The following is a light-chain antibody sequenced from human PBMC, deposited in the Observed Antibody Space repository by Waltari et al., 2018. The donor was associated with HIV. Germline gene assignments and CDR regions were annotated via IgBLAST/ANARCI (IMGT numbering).Light chain of an antibody. CDR3: SSYISGSGLV. CDR2: DVT. CDR1: SRYVGDYES. Sequence: QSALPQPASVPGSPGQSITISCTVSSRYVGDYESVPWYPVPPDTAPKLILFDVTKRPAGISYRFSGSKSGNTASLTISGLQSEDEADFYCSSYISGSGLVFGGGTKLTVL. J-gene: IGLJ2*01. V-gene: IGLV2-14*03.